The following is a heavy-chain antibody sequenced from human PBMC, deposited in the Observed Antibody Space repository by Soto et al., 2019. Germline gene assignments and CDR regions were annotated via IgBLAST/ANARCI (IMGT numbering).Heavy chain of an antibody. D-gene: IGHD2-2*01. J-gene: IGHJ4*02. V-gene: IGHV3-15*01. CDR3: ATGGEYCSSPSCYDTFGY. CDR1: GFTFSNAW. Sequence: PGGSLRLSCAASGFTFSNAWMSWVRQAPGKGLEWVGHIKSKTKGGTTEYAAPVRGRFTISRDDSKNTLYLQMNSLKIEDTAVYSCATGGEYCSSPSCYDTFGYWGLGSLVTVSS. CDR2: IKSKTKGGTT.